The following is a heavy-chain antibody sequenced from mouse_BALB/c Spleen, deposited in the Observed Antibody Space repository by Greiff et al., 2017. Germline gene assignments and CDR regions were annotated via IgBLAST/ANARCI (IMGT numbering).Heavy chain of an antibody. D-gene: IGHD1-1*01. J-gene: IGHJ4*01. Sequence: EVMLVESGGGLVKPGGSLKLSCAASGFTFSSYAMSWVRQTPEKRLEWVASISSGGSTYYPDSVKGRFTISRDNARNILYLQMSSLRSEDTAMYYCARRSYYYGSSYGAMDYWGQGTSVTVSS. V-gene: IGHV5-6-5*01. CDR2: ISSGGST. CDR3: ARRSYYYGSSYGAMDY. CDR1: GFTFSSYA.